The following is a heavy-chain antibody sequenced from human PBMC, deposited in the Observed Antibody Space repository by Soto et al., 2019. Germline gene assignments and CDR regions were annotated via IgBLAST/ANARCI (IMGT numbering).Heavy chain of an antibody. J-gene: IGHJ4*02. CDR2: VYFSGSS. Sequence: QVQLQESGPGLVKPSETLSLTCSISGGSISDYYWNWIRQPPGKGLEWIGYVYFSGSSRYNPSLKSRVTMSVDTSKGRHSLRLNSVTAADTAVYYCARSPRAVASVPDYWGRGILVTVSS. CDR1: GGSISDYY. D-gene: IGHD6-19*01. CDR3: ARSPRAVASVPDY. V-gene: IGHV4-59*01.